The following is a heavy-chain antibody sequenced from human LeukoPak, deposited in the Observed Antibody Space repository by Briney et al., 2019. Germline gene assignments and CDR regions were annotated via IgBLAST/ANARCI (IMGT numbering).Heavy chain of an antibody. Sequence: PGRSLRLSCAASGFSFDDYAMHWVRQAPGKGLEWVSGISWNSGSIGYADSVKGRFTISRDNAKNSLYLQMNSLRAEDTALYYCAKGQGAIPRGMDVWGQGTTVTVSS. D-gene: IGHD1-26*01. V-gene: IGHV3-9*01. CDR3: AKGQGAIPRGMDV. CDR2: ISWNSGSI. J-gene: IGHJ6*02. CDR1: GFSFDDYA.